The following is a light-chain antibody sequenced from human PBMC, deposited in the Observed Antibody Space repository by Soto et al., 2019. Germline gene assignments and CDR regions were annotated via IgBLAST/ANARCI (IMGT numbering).Light chain of an antibody. CDR3: QQYNSYSRT. CDR2: DAS. Sequence: DIPMTQSPSTLSASVGDRVSITCRASQSVGSWLAWYQQKPGKAPKFLIYDASNLESGVPSRFSGSGSGTEFTLTITSLQPDDFATYYCQQYNSYSRTFGQGTKVEIK. V-gene: IGKV1-5*01. J-gene: IGKJ1*01. CDR1: QSVGSW.